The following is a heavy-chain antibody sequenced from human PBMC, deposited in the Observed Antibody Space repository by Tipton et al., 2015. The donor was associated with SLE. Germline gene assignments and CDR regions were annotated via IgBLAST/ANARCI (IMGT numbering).Heavy chain of an antibody. CDR2: ISSSSSYI. CDR3: AKEILHDFWSGYQGADY. D-gene: IGHD3-3*01. V-gene: IGHV3-21*04. J-gene: IGHJ4*02. Sequence: SLRLPCAASGFTFSSYSMNWVRQAPGKGLEWVSSISSSSSYIYYADSVKGRFTISRDNAKNTLYLEMHSLRVEDTAVYYCAKEILHDFWSGYQGADYWGQGTLVTVSS. CDR1: GFTFSSYS.